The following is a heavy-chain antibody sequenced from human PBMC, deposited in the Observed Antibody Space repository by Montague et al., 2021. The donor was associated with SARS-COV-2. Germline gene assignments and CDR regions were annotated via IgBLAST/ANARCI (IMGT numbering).Heavy chain of an antibody. CDR2: ISYEGSIQ. Sequence: SLRLSCAASDFSFNNFAMHWVRQAPGQGLEWVAVISYEGSIQYYADSVKGRFAISRDWSKNTLYLQMSSLRPEDTAVYFCARDARRYCSGGFCLNWFDPWGQGTQVTVSS. D-gene: IGHD2-15*01. V-gene: IGHV3-30*03. CDR3: ARDARRYCSGGFCLNWFDP. CDR1: DFSFNNFA. J-gene: IGHJ5*02.